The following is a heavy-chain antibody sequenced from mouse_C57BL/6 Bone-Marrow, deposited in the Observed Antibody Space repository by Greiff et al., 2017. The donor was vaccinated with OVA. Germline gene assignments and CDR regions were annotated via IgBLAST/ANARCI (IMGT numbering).Heavy chain of an antibody. Sequence: QVQLKESGAELMKPGASVKLSCKATGYTFTGYWIEWVKQRPGHGLEWIGEILTGSGSTNSNEKFKGKATFTADTSSNPAYMQLSSLTTEDSAIYYCSRAVVATDAMDYWGQGTSVTVSS. J-gene: IGHJ4*01. V-gene: IGHV1-9*01. CDR3: SRAVVATDAMDY. CDR2: ILTGSGST. D-gene: IGHD1-1*01. CDR1: GYTFTGYW.